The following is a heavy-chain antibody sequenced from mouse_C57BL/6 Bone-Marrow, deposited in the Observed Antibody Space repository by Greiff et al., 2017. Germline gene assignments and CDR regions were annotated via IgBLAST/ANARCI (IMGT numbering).Heavy chain of an antibody. Sequence: EVMLVESGGGLVKPGGSLKLSCAASGFTLSNYALSWVRQTPEKRLEWVATSSDGGSYTYYPDNVKGRFTISRDNAKNNLYLQMSHLKSEDTAMYYCARDPWFAYWGQGTLVTVSA. CDR3: ARDPWFAY. V-gene: IGHV5-4*01. J-gene: IGHJ3*01. CDR1: GFTLSNYA. CDR2: SSDGGSYT.